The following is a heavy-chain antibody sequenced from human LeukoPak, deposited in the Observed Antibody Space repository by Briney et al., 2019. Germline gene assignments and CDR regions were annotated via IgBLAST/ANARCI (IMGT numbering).Heavy chain of an antibody. V-gene: IGHV4-34*01. D-gene: IGHD1-26*01. CDR3: ARDRDELPLDY. CDR2: INHSGST. J-gene: IGHJ4*02. Sequence: SETLSLTCAVYGGSFSGYYWSWIRQPPGKGLEWIGEINHSGSTNYNPSLKSRVTISVDTSKNQFSLKLSSVTAADTAVYYCARDRDELPLDYWGQGTLVTVSS. CDR1: GGSFSGYY.